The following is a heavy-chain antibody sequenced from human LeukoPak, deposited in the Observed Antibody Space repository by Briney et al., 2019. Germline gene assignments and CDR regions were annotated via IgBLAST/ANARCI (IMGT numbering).Heavy chain of an antibody. Sequence: PGGSLRLSCAASGFTFSSYAMSWVCQAPGKGLEWVSVISGSGGSTYYADSVKGRFTISRDTSKNTLYLQMNSLRAEDTAVYYCATYCSGGSCYFDYWGQGTLVTVSS. J-gene: IGHJ4*02. D-gene: IGHD2-15*01. CDR3: ATYCSGGSCYFDY. V-gene: IGHV3-23*01. CDR2: ISGSGGST. CDR1: GFTFSSYA.